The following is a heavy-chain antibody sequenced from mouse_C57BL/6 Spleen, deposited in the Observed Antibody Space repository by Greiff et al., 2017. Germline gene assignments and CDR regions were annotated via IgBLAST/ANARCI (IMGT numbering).Heavy chain of an antibody. CDR1: GFTFSDYG. J-gene: IGHJ2*01. V-gene: IGHV5-17*01. D-gene: IGHD4-1*01. CDR3: ARGAWLTGFDY. Sequence: EVQLVESGAGLVKPGGSLKLSCAASGFTFSDYGMHWVRQAPEKGLEWVAYISSGSSTIYYADRVKGRFTIDRDNAKNTLFLQMTSLRSEDKAMYCCARGAWLTGFDYWGKGTTLTVSS. CDR2: ISSGSSTI.